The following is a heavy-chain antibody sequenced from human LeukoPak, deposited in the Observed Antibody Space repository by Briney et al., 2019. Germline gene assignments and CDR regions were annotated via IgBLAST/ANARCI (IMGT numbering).Heavy chain of an antibody. Sequence: GGSLRLSSAASGFTFSSYGMHWVRQAPGKGLEWVAVISYDGSNKYYADSVKGRFTISRDNSKNTLYLQMNSLRAEDTAVYYCAKAQNYDILTGYPRAYGMDVWGQGTTVTVSS. CDR3: AKAQNYDILTGYPRAYGMDV. CDR2: ISYDGSNK. J-gene: IGHJ6*02. D-gene: IGHD3-9*01. V-gene: IGHV3-30*18. CDR1: GFTFSSYG.